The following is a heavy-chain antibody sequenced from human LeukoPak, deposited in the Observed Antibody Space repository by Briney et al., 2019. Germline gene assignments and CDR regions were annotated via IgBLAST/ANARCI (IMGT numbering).Heavy chain of an antibody. Sequence: GGSLRLSCAASGFTVSSNYMSWVRRAPGKGLEWVSVIYSGGSTYYADSVKGRFTISRDNSKNTLYLQMNSLRAEDTAVYYCAREGLNYDILTGYSHGAFDIWGQGTMVTVSS. V-gene: IGHV3-53*01. CDR2: IYSGGST. CDR1: GFTVSSNY. CDR3: AREGLNYDILTGYSHGAFDI. D-gene: IGHD3-9*01. J-gene: IGHJ3*02.